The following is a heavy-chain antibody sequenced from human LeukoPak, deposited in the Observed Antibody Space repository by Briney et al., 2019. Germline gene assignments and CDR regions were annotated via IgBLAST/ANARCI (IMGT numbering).Heavy chain of an antibody. CDR2: IYSGGST. J-gene: IGHJ4*02. Sequence: PGGSLRLSCAASGFTVSSNYMSWVRQAPGKGLEWVSVIYSGGSTYYADSVKGRFTISRDNSKNTLYLQMNSLRAEDTAVYYCAVVIATSHFDYWGQGTLVTVSS. CDR3: AVVIATSHFDY. V-gene: IGHV3-53*01. D-gene: IGHD2-21*01. CDR1: GFTVSSNY.